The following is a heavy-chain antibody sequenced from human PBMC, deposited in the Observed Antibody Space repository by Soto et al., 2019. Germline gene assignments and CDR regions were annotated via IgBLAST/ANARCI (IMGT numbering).Heavy chain of an antibody. CDR3: ARAHTMVDSNWFDP. D-gene: IGHD3-10*01. J-gene: IGHJ5*02. Sequence: QVQLQQWGAGLLKPSETLSLTCAVYGGSFSGYYWSWIRQPPGQGLEWSGEINHSGSTNYTPSRNRRSTISVDTSKTQFSLKLSSVTAADTAVYYCARAHTMVDSNWFDPWGQGTLVTVSS. CDR1: GGSFSGYY. V-gene: IGHV4-34*01. CDR2: INHSGST.